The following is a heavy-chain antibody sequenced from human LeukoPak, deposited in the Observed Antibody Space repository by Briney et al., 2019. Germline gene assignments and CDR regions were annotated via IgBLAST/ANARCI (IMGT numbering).Heavy chain of an antibody. CDR3: AIENRWPLLPPFDY. CDR2: IYYSGST. V-gene: IGHV4-39*07. Sequence: SETLSLTCTVSGGSISSSSYYWGWIRQPPGKGLEWIGSIYYSGSTYYNPSLKSRVTISVDTPKNQFSLKLSSVTAADTAVYYCAIENRWPLLPPFDYWGQGTLVTVSS. J-gene: IGHJ4*02. D-gene: IGHD5-24*01. CDR1: GGSISSSSYY.